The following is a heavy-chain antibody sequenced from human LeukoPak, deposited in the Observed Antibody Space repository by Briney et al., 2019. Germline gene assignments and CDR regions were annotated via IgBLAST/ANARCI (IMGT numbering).Heavy chain of an antibody. CDR2: TNGDGRTT. J-gene: IGHJ4*02. CDR3: AREPTSTYYFDY. V-gene: IGHV3-74*01. D-gene: IGHD3-3*02. CDR1: GFTFRTFY. Sequence: GGSLRLSCAVSGFTFRTFYMHWVRHAPGKGLEWVSRTNGDGRTTNYADSVKGRFTISRDNSKNTLYLQMNSLRAEDTAVYYCAREPTSTYYFDYWGQGTLVTVSS.